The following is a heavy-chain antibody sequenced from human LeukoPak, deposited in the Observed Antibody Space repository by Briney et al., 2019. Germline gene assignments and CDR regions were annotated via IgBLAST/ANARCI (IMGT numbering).Heavy chain of an antibody. CDR3: ATGLQSSWYRPYFDY. J-gene: IGHJ4*02. Sequence: SETLSLTCTVSGGSITNSYWSWIRQPPGKGLEWIAYIYSSGNTKYNPSLKSRVTISVDTSKNQFSLKLTSVTAADTAVYYCATGLQSSWYRPYFDYWGQGTLVTVSS. D-gene: IGHD6-13*01. CDR2: IYSSGNT. CDR1: GGSITNSY. V-gene: IGHV4-59*01.